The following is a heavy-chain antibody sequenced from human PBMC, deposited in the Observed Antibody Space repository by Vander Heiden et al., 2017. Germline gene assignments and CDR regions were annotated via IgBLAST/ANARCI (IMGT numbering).Heavy chain of an antibody. CDR1: GGSFSSYA. CDR2: IIPIFGTA. D-gene: IGHD3-22*01. CDR3: ARYYYDSTVYGMDV. V-gene: IGHV1-69*01. Sequence: QVQLVQSGAEVKKPGSSVKVSCKASGGSFSSYAISCVRQAPGQGLEWMVGIIPIFGTANYAQKFQGRVTITADESTSTAYMGLSSLRSEDTAVYYCARYYYDSTVYGMDVWGQGTTVTVSS. J-gene: IGHJ6*02.